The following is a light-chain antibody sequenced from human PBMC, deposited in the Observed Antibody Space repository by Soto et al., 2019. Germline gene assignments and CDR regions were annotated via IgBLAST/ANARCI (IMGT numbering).Light chain of an antibody. V-gene: IGKV3-20*01. J-gene: IGKJ1*01. Sequence: EVALTQSPGTLSLSPGARATLSCRASQNIANDYLTWYQQKPGQAPRVLIYDASTRATGIPDRFSGSGSGTDFTLTISRLEPEDFAMYYCQQYGSSPWTFGQGTKVDIK. CDR2: DAS. CDR1: QNIANDY. CDR3: QQYGSSPWT.